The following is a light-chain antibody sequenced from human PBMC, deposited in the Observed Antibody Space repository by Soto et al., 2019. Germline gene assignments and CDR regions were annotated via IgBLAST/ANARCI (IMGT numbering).Light chain of an antibody. CDR2: GIS. V-gene: IGLV7-43*01. CDR3: LLYYGGAQV. CDR1: AGPVTSDSN. J-gene: IGLJ2*01. Sequence: QTVVTQEPSLTVSPGGTVTLTCSSSAGPVTSDSNPNWFQQSPGQAPRALMYGISSKHSWTPARFTGSLLGGKAALTLSGVQPEDEADYYCLLYYGGAQVFGGGTKLTVL.